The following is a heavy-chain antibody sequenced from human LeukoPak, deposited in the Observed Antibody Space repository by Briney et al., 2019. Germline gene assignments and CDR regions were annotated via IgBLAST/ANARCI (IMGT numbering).Heavy chain of an antibody. CDR1: GGSFSGYY. CDR2: INHSGST. CDR3: AVPKQWLGFDY. J-gene: IGHJ4*02. Sequence: PSETLSLTCAVYGGSFSGYYWSWIRQPPGKGLEWIGEINHSGSTNYNPSLKSRVTISVDTSKNQFSLKLSSVTAEDTAVYYCAVPKQWLGFDYWGQGTLVTVSS. D-gene: IGHD6-19*01. V-gene: IGHV4-34*01.